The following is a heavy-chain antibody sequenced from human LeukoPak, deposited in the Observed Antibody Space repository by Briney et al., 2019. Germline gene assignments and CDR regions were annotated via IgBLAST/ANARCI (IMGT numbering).Heavy chain of an antibody. CDR2: IYYSGST. V-gene: IGHV4-59*08. D-gene: IGHD2-15*01. CDR3: ARFYCSGSRCFFDY. J-gene: IGHJ4*02. CDR1: GGSISTYY. Sequence: SETLSLTCTVSGGSISTYYWSWIRQPPGKGLERIGYIYYSGSTNYNPSLKSRVSISADTSKNQFSLKLSSVTAADTAVYNCARFYCSGSRCFFDYWGQGTLVTVSS.